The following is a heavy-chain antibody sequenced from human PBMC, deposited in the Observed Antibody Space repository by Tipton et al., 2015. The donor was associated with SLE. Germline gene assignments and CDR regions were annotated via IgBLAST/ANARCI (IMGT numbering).Heavy chain of an antibody. CDR2: IYSSGST. J-gene: IGHJ4*02. CDR1: GDSISNYY. V-gene: IGHV4-4*08. Sequence: GLVKPSETLSVICAVSGDSISNYYWSWIRQPPGKGLEWIGHIYSSGSTNYNPSLKSRVIISADTSKSRFSLKVTSVTAADTAVYYSARAPSFMVRRFTVYHFDSWGQGTRVTVSS. D-gene: IGHD3-10*01. CDR3: ARAPSFMVRRFTVYHFDS.